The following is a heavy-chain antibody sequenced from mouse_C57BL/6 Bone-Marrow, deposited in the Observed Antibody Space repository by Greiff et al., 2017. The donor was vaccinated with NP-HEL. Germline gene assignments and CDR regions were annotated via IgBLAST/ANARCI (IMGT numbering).Heavy chain of an antibody. CDR3: ARGGWLL. V-gene: IGHV1-82*01. Sequence: QVQLQQSGPELVKPGASVKISCKASGYAFSSSWMNWVKQMPGKGLEWIGRIYPGDGDTNYNGKFKGKATLTADKSSSTAYMQLSSLTSEDSAVYFCARGGWLLWGQGTLVTVSA. D-gene: IGHD2-3*01. J-gene: IGHJ3*01. CDR1: GYAFSSSW. CDR2: IYPGDGDT.